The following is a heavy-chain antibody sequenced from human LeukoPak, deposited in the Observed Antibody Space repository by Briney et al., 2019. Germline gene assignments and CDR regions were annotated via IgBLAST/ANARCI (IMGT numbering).Heavy chain of an antibody. Sequence: GGSLRLSCAASGLTFSSYAMSWVRQAPGKGLEWGSAISGSGGSTYYADSVKGRFTISRDNSKNTLYLQMNSLRAEDTAVYYCAKDRKVTTQKPYYFDYWGQGTLVTVSS. J-gene: IGHJ4*02. CDR2: ISGSGGST. V-gene: IGHV3-23*01. CDR1: GLTFSSYA. CDR3: AKDRKVTTQKPYYFDY. D-gene: IGHD4-17*01.